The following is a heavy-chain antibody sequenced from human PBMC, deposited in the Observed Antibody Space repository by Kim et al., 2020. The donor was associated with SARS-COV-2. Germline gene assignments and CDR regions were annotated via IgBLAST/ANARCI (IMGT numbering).Heavy chain of an antibody. CDR2: IYYSGST. D-gene: IGHD6-13*01. CDR3: ARHRGVSARSFDY. J-gene: IGHJ4*02. Sequence: SETLSLTCTVSGGSISSSSYYWGWIRQPPGKGLEWIGSIYYSGSTYYNPSLKSRVTISVDTSKNQFSLKLSSVTAADTAVYYCARHRGVSARSFDYWGQGTLVTVSS. CDR1: GGSISSSSYY. V-gene: IGHV4-39*01.